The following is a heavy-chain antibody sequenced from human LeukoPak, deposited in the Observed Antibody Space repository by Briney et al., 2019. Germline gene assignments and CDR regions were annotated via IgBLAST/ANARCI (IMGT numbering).Heavy chain of an antibody. D-gene: IGHD6-6*01. Sequence: PGGSLRLSCAASGFTFSSYGMHWVRQAPGKGLEWVAVISYDGSNKYYADSVKGRFTISRDNSKNTLYLQMNSLRAEDTAVYYCAKEMEDSSSSDPSFDYWGQGTLVTVSS. V-gene: IGHV3-30*18. J-gene: IGHJ4*02. CDR2: ISYDGSNK. CDR1: GFTFSSYG. CDR3: AKEMEDSSSSDPSFDY.